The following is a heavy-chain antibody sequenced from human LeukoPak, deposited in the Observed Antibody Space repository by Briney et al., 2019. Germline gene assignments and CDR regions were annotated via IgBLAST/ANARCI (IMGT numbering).Heavy chain of an antibody. J-gene: IGHJ3*02. CDR2: ISGSGGST. Sequence: RGSLRLSCGASGLTFSRYAMSWVRQAPGKGLEWVSTISGSGGSTYYADSVKGRFTISRDNSKNTLYLQMNSLRAEDTAVYYCAKSALSRTDAFDIWGQGTMVTVSS. V-gene: IGHV3-23*01. CDR3: AKSALSRTDAFDI. CDR1: GLTFSRYA. D-gene: IGHD3-3*02.